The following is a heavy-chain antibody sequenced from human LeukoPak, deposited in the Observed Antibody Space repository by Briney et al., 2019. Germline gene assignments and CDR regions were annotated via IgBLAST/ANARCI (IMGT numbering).Heavy chain of an antibody. V-gene: IGHV4-4*02. CDR3: ARHARVWFGEPEGIDY. D-gene: IGHD3-10*01. Sequence: SETLSLTCAVSGGSISSSNWWSWVRQPPGKGLEWIGEIYHSGSTNYNPSLKSRVTISVDTSKNQFSLKLSSVTAADTAVYYCARHARVWFGEPEGIDYWGQGTLVTVSS. CDR2: IYHSGST. CDR1: GGSISSSNW. J-gene: IGHJ4*02.